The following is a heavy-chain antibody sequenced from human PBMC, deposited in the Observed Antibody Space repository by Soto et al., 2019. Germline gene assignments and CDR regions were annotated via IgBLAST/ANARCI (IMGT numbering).Heavy chain of an antibody. Sequence: EVQLLESGGGLVQPGGSLTLSCAASGFTFSTYAMGWVRQAPGKGLEWVSTIQGRDDTTFYADSVRGRFTISRDNSKNTMSLQMNTMRGDDTAVYYCAKEHDPRFCYGVDYWGQGALVTVSS. J-gene: IGHJ4*02. CDR2: IQGRDDTT. CDR3: AKEHDPRFCYGVDY. D-gene: IGHD2-2*01. V-gene: IGHV3-23*01. CDR1: GFTFSTYA.